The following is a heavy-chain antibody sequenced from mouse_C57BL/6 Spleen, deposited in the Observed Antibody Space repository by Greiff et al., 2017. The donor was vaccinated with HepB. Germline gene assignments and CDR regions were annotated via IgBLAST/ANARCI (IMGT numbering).Heavy chain of an antibody. V-gene: IGHV5-16*01. Sequence: EVMLVESEGGLVQPGSSMKLSCTASGFTFSDYYMAWVRQVPEKGLEWVANINYDGSSTYYLDSLKSRFIISRDNAKNILYLQMSSLKSEDTATYYCASYGKGYFDYWGQGTTLTVSS. CDR1: GFTFSDYY. D-gene: IGHD1-1*01. CDR2: INYDGSST. J-gene: IGHJ2*01. CDR3: ASYGKGYFDY.